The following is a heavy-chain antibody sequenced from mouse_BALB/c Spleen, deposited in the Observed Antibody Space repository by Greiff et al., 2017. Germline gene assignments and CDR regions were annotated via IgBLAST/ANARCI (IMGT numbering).Heavy chain of an antibody. CDR2: ISSGGST. D-gene: IGHD3-3*01. Sequence: EVQGVESGGGLVKPGGSLKLSCAASGFTFSSYAMSWVRQTPEKRLEWVASISSGGSTYYPDSVKGRFTISRDNARNILYLQMSSLRSEDTAMYYCARGQESYSWLAYWGQGTLVTVSA. V-gene: IGHV5-6-5*01. J-gene: IGHJ3*01. CDR1: GFTFSSYA. CDR3: ARGQESYSWLAY.